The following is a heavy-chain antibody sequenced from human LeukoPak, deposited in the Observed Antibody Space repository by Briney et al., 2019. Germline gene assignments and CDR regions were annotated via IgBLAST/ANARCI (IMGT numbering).Heavy chain of an antibody. Sequence: ASVKVSCKASGYTFTSYYTHWVRQVPGQGLEWMGIINPSGGSTSYAQKFQGRVTMTRDMSTSTVYMELSSLRSEDTAVYYCARDWNLSGSYYWFDPWGQGTLVTVSS. CDR2: INPSGGST. CDR1: GYTFTSYY. CDR3: ARDWNLSGSYYWFDP. J-gene: IGHJ5*02. D-gene: IGHD1-26*01. V-gene: IGHV1-46*01.